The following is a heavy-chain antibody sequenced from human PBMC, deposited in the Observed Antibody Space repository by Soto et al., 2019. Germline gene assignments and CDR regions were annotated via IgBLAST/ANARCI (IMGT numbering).Heavy chain of an antibody. CDR1: GGSISSYY. D-gene: IGHD6-19*01. J-gene: IGHJ4*02. CDR3: TRHVQWLVTFDY. Sequence: QVQLQESGPGLVKPSETLSLTCTVSGGSISSYYWSWIRQPPGKGLEWIGYIYYSGSTNYNPSLESRVTISVAPSKNLSPLQPSSVTAADTAVYYCTRHVQWLVTFDYWGQGTLVTVSS. CDR2: IYYSGST. V-gene: IGHV4-59*08.